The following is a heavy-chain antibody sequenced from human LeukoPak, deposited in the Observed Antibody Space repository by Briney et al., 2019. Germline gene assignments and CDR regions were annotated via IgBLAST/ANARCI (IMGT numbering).Heavy chain of an antibody. D-gene: IGHD3-3*01. CDR2: INPNSGGT. Sequence: ASVKVSCKASGYTFTGYYMHWVRQAPGQGLEWLGRINPNSGGTNYAQKFQGRVTMTRDTSISTAYMELSRLRSDDTAVYYCARERLITIFGVVTISAGIDVWGKGTTVTVSS. CDR3: ARERLITIFGVVTISAGIDV. CDR1: GYTFTGYY. J-gene: IGHJ6*04. V-gene: IGHV1-2*06.